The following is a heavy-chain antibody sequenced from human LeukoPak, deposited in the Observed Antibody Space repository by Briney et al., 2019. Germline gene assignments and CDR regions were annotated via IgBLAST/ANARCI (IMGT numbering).Heavy chain of an antibody. Sequence: VGSLRLSCAASGFSFSAFWMTWLRQAPGKGLEWVANIKQDGSEKNYVESVKGRFSISRDNAKKSLYLQMNSLRAEDTAVYYCARDYYGSGSYYDRWGQGTLVTVS. CDR3: ARDYYGSGSYYDR. V-gene: IGHV3-7*01. J-gene: IGHJ5*02. CDR2: IKQDGSEK. D-gene: IGHD3-10*01. CDR1: GFSFSAFW.